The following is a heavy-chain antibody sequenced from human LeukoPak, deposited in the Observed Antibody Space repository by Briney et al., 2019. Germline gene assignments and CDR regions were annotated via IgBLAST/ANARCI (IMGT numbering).Heavy chain of an antibody. CDR3: AKDYSSSSYYFDF. V-gene: IGHV3-30*18. CDR1: GVTFSTYG. CDR2: LSHDGSNK. Sequence: GGSLRLSCAVSGVTFSTYGMHWVRQAPGKGLEWVAFLSHDGSNKYYADSVKGRFTISRDNSKNTLYLEMNSLRPEDTALYCCAKDYSSSSYYFDFWGQGTLVTVSS. D-gene: IGHD6-13*01. J-gene: IGHJ4*02.